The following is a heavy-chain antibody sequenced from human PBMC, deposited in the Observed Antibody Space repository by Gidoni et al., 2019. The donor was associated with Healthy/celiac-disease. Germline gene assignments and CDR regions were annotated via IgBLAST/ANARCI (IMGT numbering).Heavy chain of an antibody. D-gene: IGHD1-26*01. CDR3: AKSPAVGPFDY. Sequence: EVQLVESGGGLVQPGRSLRLSCAASGFTFDDYAMHWVRQAPGKGLGWVSVISWNSGSIGYADSVKGRFTISRDNAKNSLYLQMNSLRAEDTALYYCAKSPAVGPFDYWGQGTLVTVSS. CDR2: ISWNSGSI. J-gene: IGHJ4*02. CDR1: GFTFDDYA. V-gene: IGHV3-9*01.